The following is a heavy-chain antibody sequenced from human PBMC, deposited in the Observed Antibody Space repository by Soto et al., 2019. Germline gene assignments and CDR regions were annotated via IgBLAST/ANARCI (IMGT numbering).Heavy chain of an antibody. CDR2: ISSSGSTI. D-gene: IGHD3-3*01. CDR3: ARSHYDFWSGYSHGGMDV. J-gene: IGHJ6*02. CDR1: GFTFSSYE. Sequence: GSLRLSCAASGFTFSSYEMNWVRQAPGKGLEWVSYISSSGSTIYYADSVKGRFTISRDNAKNSLYLQMNSLRAEDTAVYYCARSHYDFWSGYSHGGMDVWGQGTTVTVSS. V-gene: IGHV3-48*03.